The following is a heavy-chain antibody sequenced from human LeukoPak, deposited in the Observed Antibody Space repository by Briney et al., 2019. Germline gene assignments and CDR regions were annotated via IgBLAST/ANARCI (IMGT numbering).Heavy chain of an antibody. Sequence: GESLKISCKGSGYRFTDYWIAWVRQMPGKGLEWMGIIYPGDSDSRYSPSFQGQVTISADKSISTAYLQWSSLKASDTAMYYCARIEGAYGDYHFDYWGQGTLVTVSS. J-gene: IGHJ4*02. CDR1: GYRFTDYW. V-gene: IGHV5-51*01. D-gene: IGHD4-17*01. CDR2: IYPGDSDS. CDR3: ARIEGAYGDYHFDY.